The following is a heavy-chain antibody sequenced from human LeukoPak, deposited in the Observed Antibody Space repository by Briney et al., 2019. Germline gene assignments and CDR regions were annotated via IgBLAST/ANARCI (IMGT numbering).Heavy chain of an antibody. Sequence: PGGSLRLSCAASGFTVSGSYMSWVRQAPGKGLEWVSVIYSGGTTYYADSVRGRFAISRDNSNNTLYLQMSSLRAEDTAMYYCARSSNWVGFGPWGQGTLVTVSS. CDR2: IYSGGTT. D-gene: IGHD7-27*01. CDR3: ARSSNWVGFGP. CDR1: GFTVSGSY. V-gene: IGHV3-53*05. J-gene: IGHJ5*02.